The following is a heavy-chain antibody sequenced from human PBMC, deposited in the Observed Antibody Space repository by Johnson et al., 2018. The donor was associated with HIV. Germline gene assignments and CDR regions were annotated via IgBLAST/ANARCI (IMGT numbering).Heavy chain of an antibody. D-gene: IGHD3-10*01. Sequence: AASGFTFDDYGMSWVRQGRGGGLEWVSGINWNGGSTGYADSVKGRFTISRDNAKNSLYLQMNSLRAEDTALSYCARGSEDPWGFYGSGGDAFDIWGQGTMVTVSS. CDR1: GFTFDDYG. V-gene: IGHV3-20*03. CDR3: ARGSEDPWGFYGSGGDAFDI. J-gene: IGHJ3*02. CDR2: INWNGGST.